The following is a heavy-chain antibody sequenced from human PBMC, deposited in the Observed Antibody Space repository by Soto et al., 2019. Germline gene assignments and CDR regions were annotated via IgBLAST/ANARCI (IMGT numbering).Heavy chain of an antibody. CDR1: GFTFSSYS. D-gene: IGHD2-2*01. CDR2: ISSSSSYI. V-gene: IGHV3-21*01. Sequence: GGSLRLSCAASGFTFSSYSMNWVRQAPGKGLEWVSSISSSSSYIYYADSVKGRFTISRDNAKNSLYLQMNSLRAEDTAVYYCARGTNLGYCSSTSCPYYFDYWGQGTLVTVSS. CDR3: ARGTNLGYCSSTSCPYYFDY. J-gene: IGHJ4*02.